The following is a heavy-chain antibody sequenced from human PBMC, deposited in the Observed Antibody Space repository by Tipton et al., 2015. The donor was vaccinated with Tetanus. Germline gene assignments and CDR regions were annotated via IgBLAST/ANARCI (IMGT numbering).Heavy chain of an antibody. D-gene: IGHD6-13*01. CDR2: FDPEDGET. CDR1: GYTLTELS. V-gene: IGHV1-24*01. Sequence: QLVQSGAEVKKPGASVKVSCKVSGYTLTELSMHWVRQAPGQGLEWLGGFDPEDGETIYAQKFQGRVTMTEDTSADTAYMELSSLRSEDTAVYYCATDPTYSSSWTRSFDPWGQGTLVTVSS. CDR3: ATDPTYSSSWTRSFDP. J-gene: IGHJ5*02.